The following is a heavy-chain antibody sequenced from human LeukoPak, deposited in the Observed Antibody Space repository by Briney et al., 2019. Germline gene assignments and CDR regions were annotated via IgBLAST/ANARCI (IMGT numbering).Heavy chain of an antibody. CDR3: ARGPHYYYDSSGYIY. CDR1: GGSISSYY. CDR2: IYISGST. J-gene: IGHJ4*02. Sequence: SETLSLTCTVSGGSISSYYWSWIRQPAGKGLEWIGRIYISGSTNYNPSLKSRVTMSVDTSKNQFSLKLSSVTAADTAVYYCARGPHYYYDSSGYIYWGQGTLVTVSS. D-gene: IGHD3-22*01. V-gene: IGHV4-4*07.